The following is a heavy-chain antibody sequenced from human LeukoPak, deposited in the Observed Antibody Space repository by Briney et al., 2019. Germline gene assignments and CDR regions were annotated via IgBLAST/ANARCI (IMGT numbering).Heavy chain of an antibody. D-gene: IGHD4-17*01. CDR1: GITGSNNY. J-gene: IGHJ4*02. V-gene: IGHV3-66*01. CDR2: IYSGGST. Sequence: GSLRLSFVASGITGSNNYMTWVRQAPGEGLEGGSIIYSGGSTYYADSVKGRFTISRDNSKNTLYLQMNSLRAEDTAVYYCAKDWAKYGDYVPDFDYWGQGTLVTVSS. CDR3: AKDWAKYGDYVPDFDY.